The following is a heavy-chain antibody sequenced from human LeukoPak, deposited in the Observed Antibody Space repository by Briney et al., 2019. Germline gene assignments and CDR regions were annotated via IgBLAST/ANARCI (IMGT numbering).Heavy chain of an antibody. V-gene: IGHV3-20*04. J-gene: IGHJ4*02. CDR2: TNWDGGST. Sequence: GGSLRLSCVASGFTSDDYGMGWGRQVLGKGLEWVSGTNWDGGSTGYADSVKGRFTISRDNAKNALYLQMNSLRAEDTAFYYCARGTEVYYDSSSYYSYWGQGTLVTVSS. CDR1: GFTSDDYG. CDR3: ARGTEVYYDSSSYYSY. D-gene: IGHD3-22*01.